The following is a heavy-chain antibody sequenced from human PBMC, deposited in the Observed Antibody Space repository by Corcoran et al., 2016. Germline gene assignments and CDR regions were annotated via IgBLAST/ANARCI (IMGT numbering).Heavy chain of an antibody. CDR2: TYYRSKWYN. D-gene: IGHD6-25*01. V-gene: IGHV6-1*01. CDR3: ARDSSSAEPCYYYGMDV. Sequence: QVQLQQSGPGLVKPSQTLSLTCAISGDSVSSNSAAWNWIRQSPSRGLEWLGRTYYRSKWYNDYAVSVKSRITINPDTSKNQFSLQRNSVTPEDTAVEYCARDSSSAEPCYYYGMDVWGQGTTVTVAS. J-gene: IGHJ6*02. CDR1: GDSVSSNSAA.